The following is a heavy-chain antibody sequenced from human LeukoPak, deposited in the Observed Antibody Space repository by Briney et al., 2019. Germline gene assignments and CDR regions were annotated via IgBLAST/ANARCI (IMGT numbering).Heavy chain of an antibody. CDR3: ARDSLPRGYNYGPVGY. J-gene: IGHJ4*02. CDR2: IKQDGSEK. D-gene: IGHD5-18*01. V-gene: IGHV3-7*03. CDR1: GFTFSSYW. Sequence: QAGGSLRLSCAASGFTFSSYWMSWVRQAPGKGLEWVANIKQDGSEKYYVGSVKGRFIISRDNAENSVYLQMNSLRAEDTAVYFCARDSLPRGYNYGPVGYWGQGTLVTVSS.